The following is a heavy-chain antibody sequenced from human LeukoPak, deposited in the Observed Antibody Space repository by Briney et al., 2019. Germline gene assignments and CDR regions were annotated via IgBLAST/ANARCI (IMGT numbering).Heavy chain of an antibody. D-gene: IGHD2-2*03. CDR3: AKGGYFAFET. CDR1: GFTFSTYD. CDR2: INRSGGT. V-gene: IGHV3-23*01. Sequence: GGSLRLSCAASGFTFSTYDMEWVRQAPGKGLEWVSGINRSGGTYYTDSVKGRFTISRDNSKNTLYLQMNSLRAEDTAVYYCAKGGYFAFETWGQGTMVAVSS. J-gene: IGHJ3*02.